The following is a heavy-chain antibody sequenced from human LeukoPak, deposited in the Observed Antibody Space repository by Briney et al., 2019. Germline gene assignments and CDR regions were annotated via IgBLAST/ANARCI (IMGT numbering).Heavy chain of an antibody. CDR3: AKEIAAAGFYYFYYGMDV. J-gene: IGHJ6*02. Sequence: PGGSLRLSCAAAGFTFASYAMNWVRQAPGKGLEWVSAISGSGSSTYYADSVKGRFTISRDTSKTTLYLQMNSLRAEDTAVYYCAKEIAAAGFYYFYYGMDVWGQGTTVTVSS. V-gene: IGHV3-23*01. D-gene: IGHD6-13*01. CDR2: ISGSGSST. CDR1: GFTFASYA.